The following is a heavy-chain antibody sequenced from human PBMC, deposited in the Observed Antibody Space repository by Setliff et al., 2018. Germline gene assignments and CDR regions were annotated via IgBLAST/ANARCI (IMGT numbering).Heavy chain of an antibody. D-gene: IGHD3-10*01. CDR2: ISSSGITI. V-gene: IGHV3-48*03. CDR3: AKNGFGVVALGVNNWFDP. CDR1: GFTFSSYE. J-gene: IGHJ5*02. Sequence: GGSLRLSCAASGFTFSSYEMNWVRQAPGKGLEWVSYISSSGITIYYADSVKGRFTISRDNSKNTLYLQMNSLRAEDTAVYYCAKNGFGVVALGVNNWFDPWGQGTLVTVSS.